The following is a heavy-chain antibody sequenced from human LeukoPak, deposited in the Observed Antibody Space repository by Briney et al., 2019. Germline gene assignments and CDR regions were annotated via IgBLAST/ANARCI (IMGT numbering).Heavy chain of an antibody. CDR3: ARGCSAGTPHNWFDP. V-gene: IGHV4-30-4*01. J-gene: IGHJ5*02. CDR1: GGSISSGDYY. CDR2: IYYSGST. D-gene: IGHD6-13*01. Sequence: SQTLSLTCTVSGGSISSGDYYWSWIRQPPGKGLEWIGYIYYSGSTYYNPSLKSRVTISVDTSKNQFSLKLSSVTAADTAVYYCARGCSAGTPHNWFDPWGQGTLVTVSS.